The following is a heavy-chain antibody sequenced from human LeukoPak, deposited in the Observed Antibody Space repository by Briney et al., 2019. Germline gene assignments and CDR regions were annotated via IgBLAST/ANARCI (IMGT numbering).Heavy chain of an antibody. Sequence: SVKVSCKSSGYTFTSYYIHWVRQAPGQGLEWMGGIIPIFGTANYAQKFQGRVTITADESTSTAYMELSSLRSEDTAVYYCASDSGSYYFGYWGQGTLVTVSS. D-gene: IGHD1-26*01. CDR2: IIPIFGTA. J-gene: IGHJ4*02. V-gene: IGHV1-69*13. CDR1: GYTFTSYY. CDR3: ASDSGSYYFGY.